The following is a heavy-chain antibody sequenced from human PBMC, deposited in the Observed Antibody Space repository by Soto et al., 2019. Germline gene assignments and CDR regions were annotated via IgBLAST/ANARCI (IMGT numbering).Heavy chain of an antibody. CDR3: ARGESYYDFWSGYHYYGMDV. V-gene: IGHV4-34*01. J-gene: IGHJ6*02. CDR2: INHSGSA. D-gene: IGHD3-3*01. Sequence: SETLSLTCAVYGGSFSGYYWSWIRQPPGTGLEWIGEINHSGSANYNPSLMSRVTISVDTSKNQFSLKLSSVTAADTAVYYCARGESYYDFWSGYHYYGMDVWGQRTTVTVSS. CDR1: GGSFSGYY.